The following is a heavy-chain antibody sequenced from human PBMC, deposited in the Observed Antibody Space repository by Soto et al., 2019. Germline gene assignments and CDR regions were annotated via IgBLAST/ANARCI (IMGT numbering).Heavy chain of an antibody. CDR2: IYYSGST. Sequence: SETLSLTCTVSGGSISSYYWSWIRQPPGKGLEWIGYIYYSGSTNYNPSLKSRVTISVDTSKNQFSLKLSSVTAADTAVYYCARDNPKLVYFDYWGRGTLVTVSS. J-gene: IGHJ4*02. CDR1: GGSISSYY. D-gene: IGHD1-1*01. V-gene: IGHV4-59*01. CDR3: ARDNPKLVYFDY.